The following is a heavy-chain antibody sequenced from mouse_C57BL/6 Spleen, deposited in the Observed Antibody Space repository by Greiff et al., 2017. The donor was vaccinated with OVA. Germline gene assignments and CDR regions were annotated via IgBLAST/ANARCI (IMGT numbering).Heavy chain of an antibody. J-gene: IGHJ1*03. Sequence: DVKLQESGPGLVKPSQTVFLTCTVTGISITTGNYRWSWIRQFPGNKLEWIGYIYYSGTITYNPSLTSRTTITRDTPKNQFFLEMNSLTAEDTATYYCAREGGYYSYWYFDVWGTGTTVTVSS. V-gene: IGHV3-5*01. CDR1: GISITTGNYR. CDR2: IYYSGTI. D-gene: IGHD2-3*01. CDR3: AREGGYYSYWYFDV.